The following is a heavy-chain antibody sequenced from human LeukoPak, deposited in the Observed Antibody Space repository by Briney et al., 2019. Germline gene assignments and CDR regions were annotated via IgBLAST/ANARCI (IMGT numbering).Heavy chain of an antibody. D-gene: IGHD6-13*01. V-gene: IGHV3-21*01. CDR3: ARVYTSTWYLGDLHMYV. CDR1: GFTLSSYN. J-gene: IGHJ6*03. CDR2: ISWRSSDI. Sequence: RTGGSLRLSWVGSGFTLSSYNMKWDRQARGKRLEWGSSISWRSSDIEYADSVKGRFTISRDIDKKSLYLQMNSLRVEDTAVYYCARVYTSTWYLGDLHMYVWGKGTTVTVSS.